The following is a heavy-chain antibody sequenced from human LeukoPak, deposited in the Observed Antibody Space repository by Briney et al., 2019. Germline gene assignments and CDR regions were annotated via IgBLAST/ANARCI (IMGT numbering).Heavy chain of an antibody. CDR3: ATLTSGQGSSSFDY. J-gene: IGHJ4*02. Sequence: GGSLRLSCAASGFTFSSYAMSWVRQAPGRGLEWVSAISGSGGSTYYADSVKGRFTISRDNSKNTLYLQMNSLRAEDTAVYYCATLTSGQGSSSFDYWGQGTLVTVSS. CDR1: GFTFSSYA. CDR2: ISGSGGST. V-gene: IGHV3-23*01. D-gene: IGHD6-13*01.